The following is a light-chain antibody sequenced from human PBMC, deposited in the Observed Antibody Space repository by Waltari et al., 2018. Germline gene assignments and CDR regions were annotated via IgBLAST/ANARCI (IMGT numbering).Light chain of an antibody. CDR2: EVT. CDR1: SSDIGTYNY. Sequence: QSALTQPASVSGSPGQSITISCTGSSSDIGTYNYVSWYQQPPGKAPKLVIFEVTNRPPGVSSRFSGPKYGIPASLTLLGPRLEAEGEFFCSSYTDRSGLYVVFGGGTKVTVL. CDR3: SSYTDRSGLYVV. V-gene: IGLV2-14*01. J-gene: IGLJ2*01.